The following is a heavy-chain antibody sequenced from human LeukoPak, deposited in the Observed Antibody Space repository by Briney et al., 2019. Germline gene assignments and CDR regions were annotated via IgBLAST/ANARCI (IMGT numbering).Heavy chain of an antibody. CDR2: ISSSSSYI. J-gene: IGHJ4*02. D-gene: IGHD3-22*01. Sequence: PGGSLRLSCAASGFTFSSYSMNWVRQAPGKGLEWVSSISSSSSYIYYADSVKGRFTISRDNAKNSLYLQMNSLRAEDTAVYYCARDITRVTMIVSYIDYWGQGTLVTVSS. V-gene: IGHV3-21*01. CDR1: GFTFSSYS. CDR3: ARDITRVTMIVSYIDY.